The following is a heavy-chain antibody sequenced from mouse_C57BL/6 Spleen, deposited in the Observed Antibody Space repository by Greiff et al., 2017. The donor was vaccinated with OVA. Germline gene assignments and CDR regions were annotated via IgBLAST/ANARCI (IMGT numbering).Heavy chain of an antibody. D-gene: IGHD2-4*01. CDR3: ARSDDYDGWFAY. J-gene: IGHJ3*01. CDR1: GYAFTNYL. V-gene: IGHV1-54*01. CDR2: INPGSGGT. Sequence: VQLQQSGAELVRPGTSVKVSCKASGYAFTNYLIEWVKQRPGKGLEWIGVINPGSGGTNYNEKFKGMATLTADKSSSTAYMQLSSLTSEDSAVYVCARSDDYDGWFAYWGQGTLVTVSA.